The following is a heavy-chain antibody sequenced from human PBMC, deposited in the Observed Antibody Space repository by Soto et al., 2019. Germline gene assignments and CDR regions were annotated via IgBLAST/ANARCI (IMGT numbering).Heavy chain of an antibody. D-gene: IGHD3-22*01. J-gene: IGHJ6*02. CDR1: GFTFGSYA. V-gene: IGHV3-30-3*01. Sequence: PGGSLRLSCAASGFTFGSYAMHWVRQAPGKGLEAVAVISYDGSNKYYADSVKGRFTISRDNSKNTLYLQMNSLRAEDTAVYYCARDSQVVIASSYYYGMDVWGQGTTVTVSS. CDR2: ISYDGSNK. CDR3: ARDSQVVIASSYYYGMDV.